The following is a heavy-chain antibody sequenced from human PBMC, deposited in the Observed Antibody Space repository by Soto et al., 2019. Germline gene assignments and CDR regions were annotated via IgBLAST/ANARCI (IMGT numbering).Heavy chain of an antibody. CDR1: GDSISTYY. J-gene: IGHJ6*03. Sequence: SETLSLTCTVSGDSISTYYWSWVRQPPGKGPEWIGYIYYTGSTNYNSPLKSRVTISVDTSKNQFSLKLSSVTAADTAVYYCARGRYDVLTGYYPWSYHYYMDVWGKGATVTVSS. CDR2: IYYTGST. D-gene: IGHD3-9*01. CDR3: ARGRYDVLTGYYPWSYHYYMDV. V-gene: IGHV4-59*01.